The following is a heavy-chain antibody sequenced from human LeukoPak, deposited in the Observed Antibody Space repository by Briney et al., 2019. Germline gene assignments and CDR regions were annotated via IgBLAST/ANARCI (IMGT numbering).Heavy chain of an antibody. D-gene: IGHD4-17*01. Sequence: GGSLRLSCAASGFTFSSYGMHWVRQAPGKGLEWVAVTWYDGSNKYYADSVKGRFTISRDNSKNTLYLQMNSLRAEDTAVYYCARERVGYGDYDAFDIWGQGTMVTVSS. CDR1: GFTFSSYG. V-gene: IGHV3-33*01. CDR3: ARERVGYGDYDAFDI. CDR2: TWYDGSNK. J-gene: IGHJ3*02.